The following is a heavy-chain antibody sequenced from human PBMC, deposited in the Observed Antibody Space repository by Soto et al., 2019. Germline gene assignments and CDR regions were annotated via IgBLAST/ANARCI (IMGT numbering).Heavy chain of an antibody. CDR1: GFTFGSYA. Sequence: GGSLRLSCAASGFTFGSYAMSWVRQAPGKGLEWVSAISGSGGSTYYADSVKGRFTISRDNSKNTLYLQMNSLRAEDTAVYYCAKDRNRKRQLVRRSGDAFDIWGQGTMVTVSS. J-gene: IGHJ3*02. CDR2: ISGSGGST. D-gene: IGHD6-13*01. CDR3: AKDRNRKRQLVRRSGDAFDI. V-gene: IGHV3-23*01.